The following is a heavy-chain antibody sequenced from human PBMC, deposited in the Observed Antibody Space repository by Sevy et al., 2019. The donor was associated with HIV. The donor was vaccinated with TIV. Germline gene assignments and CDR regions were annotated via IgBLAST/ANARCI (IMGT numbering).Heavy chain of an antibody. CDR2: INHSGST. Sequence: SETLSLTCAVYGGSFSGYYWSWIRQPPGKGLEWIGEINHSGSTNYNPSLKSRVTISVDTSKNQFSLKLSSVTAADTAVYYCARGKRGYYYDSSGYYYGPTFDPWGQGTLVTASS. J-gene: IGHJ5*02. CDR3: ARGKRGYYYDSSGYYYGPTFDP. CDR1: GGSFSGYY. D-gene: IGHD3-22*01. V-gene: IGHV4-34*01.